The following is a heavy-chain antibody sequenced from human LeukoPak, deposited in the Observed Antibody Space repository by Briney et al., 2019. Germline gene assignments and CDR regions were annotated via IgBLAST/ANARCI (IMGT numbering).Heavy chain of an antibody. Sequence: GGSLRLSCAASGFTFRRYAMSWVRQAPGKGLEWVSALSGRGGSTYYADSVKGRFTISGHISKNTLYLQMNSLRSEHRPVYYCAKGLPEYFDCLFFDYWGQGTLVTVSS. CDR2: LSGRGGST. D-gene: IGHD3-9*01. CDR3: AKGLPEYFDCLFFDY. CDR1: GFTFRRYA. J-gene: IGHJ4*02. V-gene: IGHV3-23*01.